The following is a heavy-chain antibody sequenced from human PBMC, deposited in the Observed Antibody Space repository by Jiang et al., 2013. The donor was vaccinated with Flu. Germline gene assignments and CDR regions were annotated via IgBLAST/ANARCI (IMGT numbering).Heavy chain of an antibody. J-gene: IGHJ4*02. CDR3: AREVDYYDSSGWTPFDY. CDR1: GGTFSSYA. CDR2: IIPIFGTA. V-gene: IGHV1-69*01. D-gene: IGHD3-22*01. Sequence: GAEVKKPGSSVKVSCKASGGTFSSYAISWVRQAPRQGLEWMGGIIPIFGTANYAQKFQGRVTITADESTSTAYMELSSLRSEDTAVYYCAREVDYYDSSGWTPFDYWGQGTLVTVSS.